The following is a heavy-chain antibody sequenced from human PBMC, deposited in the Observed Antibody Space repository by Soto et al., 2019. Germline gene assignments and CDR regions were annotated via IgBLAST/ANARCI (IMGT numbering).Heavy chain of an antibody. V-gene: IGHV1-46*03. J-gene: IGHJ4*02. Sequence: QVQLVQSGAEVKKPGASVKISCKASGYTFTSYYMHCVRQAPGQGREWMGIINPSGGSTNYAQKFQGRVTMTRDMSSSTVYMVLSSLTSDDTAVYYCATGDGSGEIDYWGQGTLVTVSS. CDR1: GYTFTSYY. D-gene: IGHD6-25*01. CDR2: INPSGGST. CDR3: ATGDGSGEIDY.